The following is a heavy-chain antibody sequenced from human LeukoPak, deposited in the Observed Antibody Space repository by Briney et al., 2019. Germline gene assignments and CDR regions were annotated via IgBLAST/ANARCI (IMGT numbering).Heavy chain of an antibody. J-gene: IGHJ4*02. Sequence: PSETLSLTCTVSGGSISSSNYYWGWIRQPPGKGLEWIGTIYYSGDSYYNPSLKSRASISVDTSKNRFYLNLNSVTAADTAVYFCARHENIIMVPTAHAFDYWSQGALVTVSS. CDR3: ARHENIIMVPTAHAFDY. V-gene: IGHV4-39*01. D-gene: IGHD2/OR15-2a*01. CDR1: GGSISSSNYY. CDR2: IYYSGDS.